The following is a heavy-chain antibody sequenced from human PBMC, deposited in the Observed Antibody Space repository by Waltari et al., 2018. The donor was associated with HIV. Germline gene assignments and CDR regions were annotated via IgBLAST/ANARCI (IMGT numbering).Heavy chain of an antibody. CDR2: INHSEIT. V-gene: IGHV4-34*01. CDR3: ARGQYYSDTSAYYYAFDY. CDR1: GGSFSGYY. J-gene: IGHJ4*02. D-gene: IGHD3-22*01. Sequence: QVHLQQWGAGLLKPSETLSLTCAVYGGSFSGYYWSWIRQPPGKGLEWIGEINHSEITNYTPSLKSRGTISVDTSKKQFSMKLTSVTAADTAVYYCARGQYYSDTSAYYYAFDYWGQGTLGIVSS.